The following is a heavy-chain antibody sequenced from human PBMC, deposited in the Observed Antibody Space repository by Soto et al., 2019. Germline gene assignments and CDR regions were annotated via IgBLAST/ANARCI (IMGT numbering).Heavy chain of an antibody. J-gene: IGHJ6*02. CDR3: ANYYDILTGRDYYGMDV. CDR2: ISYDSTKT. D-gene: IGHD3-9*01. V-gene: IGHV3-30*18. Sequence: PGGSLRLSCAASGFTFNSYGMHWVRQGPGNGLEWVAFISYDSTKTYYADSVKGRFTISRANSKNTLDLQMNSLRAEDTAVYYCANYYDILTGRDYYGMDVWGQGTTVTVSS. CDR1: GFTFNSYG.